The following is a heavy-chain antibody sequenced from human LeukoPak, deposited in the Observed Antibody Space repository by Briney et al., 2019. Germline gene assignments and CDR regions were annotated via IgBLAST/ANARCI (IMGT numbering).Heavy chain of an antibody. Sequence: GASVKVSCKASGYTFTSYGISWVRQAPGQGLEWMGWISAYNGNTNYAQKLQGRVTMTTDTSTSTAYMELRSLRSDDTAVYHCAREGSVVGATSPNDAFDIWGQGTMVTVSS. CDR3: AREGSVVGATSPNDAFDI. CDR2: ISAYNGNT. D-gene: IGHD1-26*01. CDR1: GYTFTSYG. V-gene: IGHV1-18*01. J-gene: IGHJ3*02.